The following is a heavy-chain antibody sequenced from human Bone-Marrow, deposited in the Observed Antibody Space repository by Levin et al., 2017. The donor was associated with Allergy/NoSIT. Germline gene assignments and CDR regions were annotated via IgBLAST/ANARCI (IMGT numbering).Heavy chain of an antibody. D-gene: IGHD2-2*01. CDR3: AKALGGYCSSTSCPPFDY. J-gene: IGHJ4*02. V-gene: IGHV3-23*01. Sequence: GGSLRLSCAASGFTFSSYAMSWVRQAPGKGLEWVSAISGSGGSTYYADSVKGRFTISRDNSKNTLYLQMNSLRAEDTAVYYCAKALGGYCSSTSCPPFDYWGQGTLVTVSS. CDR2: ISGSGGST. CDR1: GFTFSSYA.